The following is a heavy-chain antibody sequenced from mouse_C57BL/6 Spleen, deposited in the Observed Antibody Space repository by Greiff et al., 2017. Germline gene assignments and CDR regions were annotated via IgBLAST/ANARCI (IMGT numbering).Heavy chain of an antibody. CDR1: GYTFTDYY. CDR3: ARGGLRHYAMDY. Sequence: VHLVESGAELVRPGASVKLSCKASGYTFTDYYINWVKQRPGQGLEWIARIYPGSGNTYYNEKFKGKATLTAEKSSSTAYMQLSSLTSEDSAVYFCARGGLRHYAMDYWGQGTSVTVSS. CDR2: IYPGSGNT. D-gene: IGHD2-4*01. V-gene: IGHV1-76*01. J-gene: IGHJ4*01.